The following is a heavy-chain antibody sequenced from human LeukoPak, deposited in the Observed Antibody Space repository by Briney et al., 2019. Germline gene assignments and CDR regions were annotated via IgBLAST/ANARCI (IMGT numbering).Heavy chain of an antibody. Sequence: SQTLSLTRTVSGGSISSGDYYWSWIRQPPGKGLEWIGYIYYSGSTHYNPSLKSRVTISVDTSKNQFSLKLSSVTAADTAVYYCARVAARSSSHFDYWGQGTLVTVSS. CDR1: GGSISSGDYY. V-gene: IGHV4-30-4*08. CDR3: ARVAARSSSHFDY. D-gene: IGHD5-18*01. CDR2: IYYSGST. J-gene: IGHJ4*02.